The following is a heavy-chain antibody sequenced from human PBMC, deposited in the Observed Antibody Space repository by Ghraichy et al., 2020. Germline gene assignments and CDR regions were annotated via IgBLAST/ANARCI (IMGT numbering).Heavy chain of an antibody. CDR2: IYYSGST. CDR3: ARQPSGYSYGYARLYYFDY. D-gene: IGHD5-18*01. CDR1: GGSISSSSYY. J-gene: IGHJ4*02. V-gene: IGHV4-39*01. Sequence: SETLSLTCTVSGGSISSSSYYWGWIRQPPGKGLEWIGSIYYSGSTYYNPSLKSRVTISVDTSKNQFSLKLSSVTAADTAVYYCARQPSGYSYGYARLYYFDYWGQGTLVTVSS.